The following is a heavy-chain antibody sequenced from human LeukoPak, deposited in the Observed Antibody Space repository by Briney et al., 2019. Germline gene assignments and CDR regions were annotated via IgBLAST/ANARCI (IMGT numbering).Heavy chain of an antibody. CDR1: GFTFSSYS. V-gene: IGHV3-21*01. Sequence: GGSLRLSCAASGFTFSSYSTNWVRQAPGKGLEWVSSISSRGTYIYYADSVKGRFTISRDSAKNSLYLQMNSLRAEDTAVYFCARAGNCGGDCYSGDAFDIWGQGTMDTVSS. CDR2: ISSRGTYI. CDR3: ARAGNCGGDCYSGDAFDI. J-gene: IGHJ3*02. D-gene: IGHD2-21*02.